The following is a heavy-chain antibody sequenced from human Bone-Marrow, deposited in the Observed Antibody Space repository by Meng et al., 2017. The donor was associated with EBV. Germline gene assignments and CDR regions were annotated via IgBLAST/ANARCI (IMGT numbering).Heavy chain of an antibody. CDR2: ISSSSSYI. J-gene: IGHJ2*01. CDR3: ARDRGITVAGYWYFDL. CDR1: GFTFSSYS. D-gene: IGHD6-19*01. Sequence: EVQLVESGGGLVKPGGSLRLSCAASGFTFSSYSMNWVRQAPGKGLEWVSSISSSSSYIYYADSVKGRFTISRDNAKNSLYLQMNSLRAEDTAVYYCARDRGITVAGYWYFDLWGRGTLVTVSS. V-gene: IGHV3-21*01.